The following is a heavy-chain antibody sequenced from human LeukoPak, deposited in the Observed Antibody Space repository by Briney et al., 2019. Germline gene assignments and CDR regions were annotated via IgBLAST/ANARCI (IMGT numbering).Heavy chain of an antibody. J-gene: IGHJ4*02. V-gene: IGHV3-74*01. CDR1: GFTFRSYW. Sequence: GGSLRLSCAASGFTFRSYWMHWVRQAPGKGLVWVSRISPDGTSKSYADSVKGRFTISRDNAKNTLSLQMNSLRAEDTGLYYCARDSLDSSGYYSFDYWGQGTLVTVSS. CDR3: ARDSLDSSGYYSFDY. D-gene: IGHD3-22*01. CDR2: ISPDGTSK.